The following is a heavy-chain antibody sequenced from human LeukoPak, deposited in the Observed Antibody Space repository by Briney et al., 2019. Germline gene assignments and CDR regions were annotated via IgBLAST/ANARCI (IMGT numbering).Heavy chain of an antibody. Sequence: PGGSLRLSCAATGVTFSSYGMSWVRQAPGKGLEWVSFINSRISAIYYADSVKGRFTIFRDNAKNLLYLQMSSLRAEDTAVYYCASDDGGSGAGIDYWGQGTLVTVSS. CDR3: ASDDGGSGAGIDY. CDR2: INSRISAI. D-gene: IGHD6-19*01. J-gene: IGHJ4*02. V-gene: IGHV3-48*01. CDR1: GVTFSSYG.